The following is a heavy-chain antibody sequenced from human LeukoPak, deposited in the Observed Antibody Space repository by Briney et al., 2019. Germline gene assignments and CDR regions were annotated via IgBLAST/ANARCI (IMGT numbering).Heavy chain of an antibody. CDR1: GFTFSSYA. J-gene: IGHJ4*02. Sequence: GGSLRLSCAASGFTFSSYAMSWVRQAPGKGLEWVSAISGSGGSTYYADSVKGRFTISRDNSKNTLYLQMNGLRAEDTAVYYCAKAPSASSSWRRYFDYWGQGTLVTVSS. V-gene: IGHV3-23*01. CDR2: ISGSGGST. D-gene: IGHD6-13*01. CDR3: AKAPSASSSWRRYFDY.